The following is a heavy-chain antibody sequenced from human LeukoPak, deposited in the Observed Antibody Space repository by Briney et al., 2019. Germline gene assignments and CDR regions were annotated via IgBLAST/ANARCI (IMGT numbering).Heavy chain of an antibody. V-gene: IGHV3-21*01. CDR1: GFTFSSYS. D-gene: IGHD2-2*01. Sequence: PGGSLRLSCAASGFTFSSYSMNWVRQAPGKGLEWVSSISSSSYIYYADSVKGRFTISRDNAKNSLYLQMNSLRAEDTAVYYCARDRGYRSSTSCPHRGWFDPWGQGTLVTVSS. J-gene: IGHJ5*02. CDR2: ISSSSYI. CDR3: ARDRGYRSSTSCPHRGWFDP.